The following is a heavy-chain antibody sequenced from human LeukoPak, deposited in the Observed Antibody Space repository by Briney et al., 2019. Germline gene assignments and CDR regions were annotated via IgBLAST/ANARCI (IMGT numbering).Heavy chain of an antibody. CDR1: GFTFSAYW. Sequence: GGSLRLSCAASGFTFSAYWMHWVRQAPGKGLVWVSRLNTDGRDTRYADSVQGRFTISRDNAKNSLYLQMNSLRVEDTAVYYCARVGCSGGRCPGYGMDVWGQGTTVTVSS. CDR3: ARVGCSGGRCPGYGMDV. J-gene: IGHJ6*02. CDR2: LNTDGRDT. D-gene: IGHD2-15*01. V-gene: IGHV3-74*01.